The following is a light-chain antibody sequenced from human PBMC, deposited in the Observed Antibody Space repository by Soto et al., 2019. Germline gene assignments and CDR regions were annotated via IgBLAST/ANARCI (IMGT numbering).Light chain of an antibody. CDR2: DVS. J-gene: IGLJ3*02. CDR3: CSYAVNNNFWV. CDR1: NSDIGGYNY. V-gene: IGLV2-11*01. Sequence: QSALTQPRSVSGSPGQSVTISCTGTNSDIGGYNYVSWYQQHPGKAPKVMIYDVSRRPSGVPDRFSGSKSGNTASLTISGLQAEDEADYYCCSYAVNNNFWVFVGGTKVTVL.